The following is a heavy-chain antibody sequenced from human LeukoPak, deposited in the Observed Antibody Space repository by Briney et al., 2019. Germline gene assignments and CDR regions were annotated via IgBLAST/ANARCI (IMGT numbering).Heavy chain of an antibody. CDR1: GGSVSSSSYY. V-gene: IGHV4-39*01. CDR3: ATFWGAGDDRSPATYYFDY. J-gene: IGHJ4*02. D-gene: IGHD2-21*02. CDR2: IYHSGST. Sequence: PSETLSLNCTVSGGSVSSSSYYWGWIRQPPGKGLEWVGTIYHSGSTYYNPSLKSRVTTSVDTSKNQFSLKLRSVTAADTAVYYCATFWGAGDDRSPATYYFDYWGQGTLVTVSS.